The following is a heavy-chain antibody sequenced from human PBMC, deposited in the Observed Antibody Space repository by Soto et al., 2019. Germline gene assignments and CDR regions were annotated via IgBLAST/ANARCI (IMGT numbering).Heavy chain of an antibody. CDR1: GFIFSTYA. J-gene: IGHJ4*02. D-gene: IGHD6-13*01. CDR2: ISYDASNK. V-gene: IGHV3-30-3*01. CDR3: ARWVYAFDY. Sequence: QVQLVESGGGVVQPGRSLRLSCAASGFIFSTYAMNWVRQAPGKGLEWVAAISYDASNKYYAGSVKGRFTISRDNYKNTLYLQMNSLRTEDTAMYYCARWVYAFDYWGQGTLVTVSS.